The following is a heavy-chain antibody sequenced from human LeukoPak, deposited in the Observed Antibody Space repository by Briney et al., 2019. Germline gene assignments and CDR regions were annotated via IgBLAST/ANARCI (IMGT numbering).Heavy chain of an antibody. J-gene: IGHJ3*02. CDR1: GYTFTGYY. Sequence: ASVKGSCKASGYTFTGYYMHWVRQAPGQGLEWMGWINPNSGGTNYAQKFQGRVTMTRDTSISTAYMELSRLRSDDAAVYYCARDPLVITMVRGGDAFDIWGQGTMVTVSS. D-gene: IGHD3-10*01. CDR3: ARDPLVITMVRGGDAFDI. V-gene: IGHV1-2*02. CDR2: INPNSGGT.